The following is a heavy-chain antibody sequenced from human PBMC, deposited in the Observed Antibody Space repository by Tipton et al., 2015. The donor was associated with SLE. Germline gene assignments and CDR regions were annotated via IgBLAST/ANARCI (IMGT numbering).Heavy chain of an antibody. CDR1: NCSISSHY. V-gene: IGHV4-4*08. Sequence: LSLTCTVSNCSISSHYWNWIRQSPGKGLEWIGYLYASGSTNYNPSLESRVTISVDMSKNQFSLKLISVTVADTGIYFCARGRLRLIVDWGQGTLVTVSS. D-gene: IGHD1-26*01. J-gene: IGHJ4*02. CDR2: LYASGST. CDR3: ARGRLRLIVD.